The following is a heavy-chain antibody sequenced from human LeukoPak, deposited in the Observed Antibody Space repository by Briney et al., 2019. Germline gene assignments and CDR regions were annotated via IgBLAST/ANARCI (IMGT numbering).Heavy chain of an antibody. V-gene: IGHV3-30*18. CDR2: ISYDGSNK. Sequence: PGRSLRLSCAASGFTFSSYGMHWVRQAPGKGLEWVAVISYDGSNKYYADSVKGRFTISRDNSKNTLYLQMNSLRAEDTAVYYCAKGGGKQRLKYYFDYWGQGTLVTVSS. CDR3: AKGGGKQRLKYYFDY. D-gene: IGHD6-19*01. CDR1: GFTFSSYG. J-gene: IGHJ4*02.